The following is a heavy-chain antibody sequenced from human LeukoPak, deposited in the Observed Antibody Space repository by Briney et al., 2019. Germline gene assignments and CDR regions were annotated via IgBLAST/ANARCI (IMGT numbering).Heavy chain of an antibody. CDR3: TRQDYYGSGSYDAPSYY. D-gene: IGHD3-10*01. Sequence: GESLKISCKGSGYSFTSYWIAWVRQMPGKGLEWMGIIYPGDSDTRYSPSFQGQVTISADKSISTAYLQWSSLKASDTAMYYCTRQDYYGSGSYDAPSYYWGQGTLVTVSS. J-gene: IGHJ4*02. CDR1: GYSFTSYW. CDR2: IYPGDSDT. V-gene: IGHV5-51*01.